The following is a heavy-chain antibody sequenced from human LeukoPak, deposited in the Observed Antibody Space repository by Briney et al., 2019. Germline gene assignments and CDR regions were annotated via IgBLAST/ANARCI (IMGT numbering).Heavy chain of an antibody. Sequence: MASETLSLTCAVYGGSFSGYYRSWIRQPPGKGLEWIGKINHSGSTNYNPSLKSRVTMSVDTSKNQFSLNLSSVTAADTAVYYCAIYGDYTFDYWGQGTPVTVSS. CDR1: GGSFSGYY. V-gene: IGHV4-34*01. CDR2: INHSGST. CDR3: AIYGDYTFDY. D-gene: IGHD4-17*01. J-gene: IGHJ4*02.